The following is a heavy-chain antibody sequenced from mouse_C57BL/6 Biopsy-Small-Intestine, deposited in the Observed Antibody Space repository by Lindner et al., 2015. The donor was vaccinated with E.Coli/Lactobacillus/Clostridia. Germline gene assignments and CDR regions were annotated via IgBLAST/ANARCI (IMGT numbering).Heavy chain of an antibody. D-gene: IGHD1-1*01. CDR1: GYSITSDY. Sequence: VQLQESGPGLGKTLLQTLSLTCSVTGYSITSDYWNWIRKFPGNKLEYMGYISYSGSTYYNPSLKSRISITRDTSKNQYYLQLNSVSTEDTATYYCARYPYYYGSSSSYWYFDVWGTGTTVTVSS. V-gene: IGHV3-8*01. CDR3: ARYPYYYGSSSSYWYFDV. CDR2: ISYSGST. J-gene: IGHJ1*03.